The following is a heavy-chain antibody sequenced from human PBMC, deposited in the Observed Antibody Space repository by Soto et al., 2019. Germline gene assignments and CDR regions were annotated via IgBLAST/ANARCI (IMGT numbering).Heavy chain of an antibody. CDR2: ISYDGSNK. Sequence: AGSLSLSYAASGSSFSSHLIHSHPPTPDKRLEWVTVISYDGSNKYYVDSVKGRFTNSRDNSKNTLYLQMNSLRAEDTAVYYCAKSPLGYDSSGYVEYWGQGTQVTVSS. J-gene: IGHJ4*02. CDR1: GSSFSSHL. V-gene: IGHV3-30*18. D-gene: IGHD3-22*01. CDR3: AKSPLGYDSSGYVEY.